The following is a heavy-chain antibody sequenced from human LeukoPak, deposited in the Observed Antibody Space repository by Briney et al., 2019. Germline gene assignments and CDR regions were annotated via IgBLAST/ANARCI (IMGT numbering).Heavy chain of an antibody. Sequence: PSETLSLTCTVSGASINTYYWSWIRQPPGKGLEWIGYMYYSGSIYYNPSLKSRVTMSVDTSKNQFSLKLSSVTAADTAVYYCARRDGYNSIKSPIFDYWGQGTLVTVSS. J-gene: IGHJ4*02. V-gene: IGHV4-59*04. CDR1: GASINTYY. D-gene: IGHD5-24*01. CDR3: ARRDGYNSIKSPIFDY. CDR2: MYYSGSI.